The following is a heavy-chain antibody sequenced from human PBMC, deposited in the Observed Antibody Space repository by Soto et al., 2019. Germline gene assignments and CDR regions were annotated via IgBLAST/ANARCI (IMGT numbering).Heavy chain of an antibody. J-gene: IGHJ6*02. Sequence: PGGSLRLSCAASGFTVSSNYMSWVRQAPGKGLEWVSVIYSGGSTYYADSVKGRFTISRDNSKNTLYLQMNSLRAEDTAVYYCAKDARAPLDIVVVPAATYYYYYGMDVWGQGTTVTVSS. V-gene: IGHV3-53*01. CDR1: GFTVSSNY. CDR2: IYSGGST. D-gene: IGHD2-2*03. CDR3: AKDARAPLDIVVVPAATYYYYYGMDV.